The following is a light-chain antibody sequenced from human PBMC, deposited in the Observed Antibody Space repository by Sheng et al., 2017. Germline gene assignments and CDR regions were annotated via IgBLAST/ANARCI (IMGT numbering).Light chain of an antibody. J-gene: IGKJ4*01. CDR3: QQYGTSPPVT. CDR1: QSVRSNY. V-gene: IGKV3-20*01. Sequence: EIVLTQSPDTLSLSPGERATLSCRASQSVRSNYLTWYQQKPGQAPRLLIYGASIRAPGVPDRFTGSGSGTDFTLTIARLEPEDFAVYYCQQYGTSPPVTFGGGTKVEIK. CDR2: GAS.